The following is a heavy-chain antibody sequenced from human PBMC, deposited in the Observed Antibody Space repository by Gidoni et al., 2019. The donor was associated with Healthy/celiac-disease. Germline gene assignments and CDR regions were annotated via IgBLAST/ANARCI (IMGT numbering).Heavy chain of an antibody. CDR1: GGFFSGYY. CDR3: ARGGAGRYYGSGSYRYYYGMDV. Sequence: QVQLQQWGAGLLKPSETLSLTCAVYGGFFSGYYWSWIRQPPGKGLEWIGEITHSGSTNYNPSLKSRVTISVDTSKNQFSLKLSSVTAADTAVYYCARGGAGRYYGSGSYRYYYGMDVWGQGTTVTVSS. D-gene: IGHD3-10*01. V-gene: IGHV4-34*01. CDR2: ITHSGST. J-gene: IGHJ6*02.